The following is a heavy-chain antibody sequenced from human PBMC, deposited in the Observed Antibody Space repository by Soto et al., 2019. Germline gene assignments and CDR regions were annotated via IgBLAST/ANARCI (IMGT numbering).Heavy chain of an antibody. D-gene: IGHD2-21*01. J-gene: IGHJ4*02. CDR3: ARDQSYGGAFDY. CDR2: ISTSNGNT. V-gene: IGHV1-18*01. CDR1: GYTFTSNG. Sequence: ASVKVSCKASGYTFTSNGISWVRQAPGQGLEWMGLISTSNGNTNYAQKFQGRVTLTRDTSASTAYMELRSLRSDDTAVYYCARDQSYGGAFDYWGQGTLVTVSS.